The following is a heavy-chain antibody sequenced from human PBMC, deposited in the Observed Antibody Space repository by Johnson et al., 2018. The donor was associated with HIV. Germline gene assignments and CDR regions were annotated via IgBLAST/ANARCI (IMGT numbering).Heavy chain of an antibody. D-gene: IGHD6-13*01. CDR2: ISTNGGRT. CDR1: GFTVSRNY. V-gene: IGHV3-64*01. J-gene: IGHJ3*02. CDR3: ARDGQWGSTTWYSAFDI. Sequence: MLLVESGGGLVQPGGSLRLSCAASGFTVSRNYMSWVRQAPGKGLEYVSSISTNGGRTHYANSVKGRFTISRDNSKNTLYLQMGSLRAEDMAVYYCARDGQWGSTTWYSAFDIWGQGTMVTVSS.